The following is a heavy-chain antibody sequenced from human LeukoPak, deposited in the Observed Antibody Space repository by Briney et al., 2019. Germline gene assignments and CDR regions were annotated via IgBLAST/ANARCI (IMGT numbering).Heavy chain of an antibody. J-gene: IGHJ4*02. CDR2: INHSGST. CDR1: GGAFSGYY. CDR3: ARGRPIAGAVLNLDY. V-gene: IGHV4-34*01. D-gene: IGHD6-13*01. Sequence: SETLSLTCAVYGGAFSGYYWSWIPQPPGKGLEWIGEINHSGSTNYNPSLKSRVTISVDTSKNQFSLKLSSVTAADTAVYYCARGRPIAGAVLNLDYWGQGTLVTVSS.